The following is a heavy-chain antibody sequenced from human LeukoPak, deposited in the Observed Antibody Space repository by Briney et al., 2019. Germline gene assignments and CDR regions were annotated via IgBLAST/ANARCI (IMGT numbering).Heavy chain of an antibody. D-gene: IGHD3-10*01. CDR3: AREAGSGSSY. CDR2: ISSSSSYI. V-gene: IGHV3-21*01. CDR1: GFTFSSYG. J-gene: IGHJ4*02. Sequence: GRSLRLSCAASGFTFSSYGMHWVRQAPGKGLEWVSSISSSSSYIYYADSVKGRFTISRDNAKNSLYLQMNSLRAEDTAVYYCAREAGSGSSYWGQGTLVTVSS.